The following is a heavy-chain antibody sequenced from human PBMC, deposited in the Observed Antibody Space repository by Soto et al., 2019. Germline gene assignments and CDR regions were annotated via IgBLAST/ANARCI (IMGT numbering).Heavy chain of an antibody. Sequence: QVQLVQSGAEVKKPGASVKVSCKASGYTFSSYFISWVRQAPGQGLEWMGWISAYNGNTNYAQKLQGRVTMTTYTATSTDNIELRGLRSADTSVYYCARDLPTMDVWGQGTTVTVSS. V-gene: IGHV1-18*01. CDR2: ISAYNGNT. CDR3: ARDLPTMDV. J-gene: IGHJ6*02. CDR1: GYTFSSYF.